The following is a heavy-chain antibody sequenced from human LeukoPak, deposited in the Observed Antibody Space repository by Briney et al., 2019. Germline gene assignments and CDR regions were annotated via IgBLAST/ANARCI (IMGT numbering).Heavy chain of an antibody. CDR1: YGSINSYY. CDR2: IYSSGRT. CDR3: AGDYSSGSYRFDF. J-gene: IGHJ4*02. Sequence: PSETLSLTCSVSYGSINSYYWNWIRQPTGKGLEWIGYIYSSGRTTYNPSLKGRVTMSVDTSKNQHYLKLTSVTAADTAVYYCAGDYSSGSYRFDFWGRGSLVTVSS. V-gene: IGHV4-59*13. D-gene: IGHD3-10*01.